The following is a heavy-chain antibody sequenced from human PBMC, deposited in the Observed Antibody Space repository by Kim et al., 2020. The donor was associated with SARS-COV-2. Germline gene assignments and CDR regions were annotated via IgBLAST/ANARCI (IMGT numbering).Heavy chain of an antibody. V-gene: IGHV1-69*02. J-gene: IGHJ3*02. Sequence: NYAQKFQGRVTITADKSTSTAYMELSSLRSEDTAVYYCASATVTTAFDIWGQGTMVTVSS. D-gene: IGHD4-17*01. CDR3: ASATVTTAFDI.